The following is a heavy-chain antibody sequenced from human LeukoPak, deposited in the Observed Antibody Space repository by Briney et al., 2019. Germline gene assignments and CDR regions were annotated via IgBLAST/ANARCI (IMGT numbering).Heavy chain of an antibody. J-gene: IGHJ4*02. D-gene: IGHD3-16*01. CDR2: IHYSGNT. CDR1: GGSISSYY. V-gene: IGHV4-59*01. CDR3: ARAFWGYYFDY. Sequence: SETLSLTCIVSGGSISSYYWSWIRQSPGKGLEWIGYIHYSGNTNYNPSPKSRVTISADTSKTQFSLKVRSVTAADTAVYYCARAFWGYYFDYWGQGTLVTVSS.